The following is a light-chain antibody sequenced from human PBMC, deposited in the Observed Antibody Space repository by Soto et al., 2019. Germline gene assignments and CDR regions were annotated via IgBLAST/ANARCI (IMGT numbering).Light chain of an antibody. J-gene: IGKJ3*01. Sequence: EIVLTQSPATLSLSPGERATLSCRASQSVSSYLAWYQQKPGQAPRLLIYDASNRATCIPARFSGSGSGTDFTPTISSLEPEDFAVYYCQQRSNWLTFGPGTKVDIK. CDR2: DAS. CDR1: QSVSSY. CDR3: QQRSNWLT. V-gene: IGKV3-11*01.